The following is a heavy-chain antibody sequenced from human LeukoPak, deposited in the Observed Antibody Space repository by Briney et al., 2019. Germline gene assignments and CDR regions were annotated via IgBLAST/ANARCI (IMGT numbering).Heavy chain of an antibody. Sequence: GGSLRLSCAASGFTFITYTINWVRQAPGKGLEWVSSISSSSRYIYYADSVKGRFTISRGNAKNSLYLQMNSLRAEDTAVYYCARGSYGYYAFDIWGQGTMVTVSS. CDR2: ISSSSRYI. D-gene: IGHD5-18*01. V-gene: IGHV3-21*01. CDR1: GFTFITYT. CDR3: ARGSYGYYAFDI. J-gene: IGHJ3*02.